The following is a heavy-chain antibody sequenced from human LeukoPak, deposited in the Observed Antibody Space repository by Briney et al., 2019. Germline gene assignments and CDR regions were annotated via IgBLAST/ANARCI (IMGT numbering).Heavy chain of an antibody. CDR3: ASDQRSYYGMDV. CDR1: GGSINSYY. Sequence: SETLSRTCTVSGGSINSYYWSWIRQPPGKGLEWIGYIYYSGSTNYNPSLKSRVTISVGTSKNQFSLKLSSVTAADTAVYYCASDQRSYYGMDVWGQGTTVTVSS. V-gene: IGHV4-59*01. CDR2: IYYSGST. D-gene: IGHD1-1*01. J-gene: IGHJ6*02.